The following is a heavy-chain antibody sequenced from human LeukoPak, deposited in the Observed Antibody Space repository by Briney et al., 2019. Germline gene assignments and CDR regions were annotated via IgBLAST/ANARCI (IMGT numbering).Heavy chain of an antibody. CDR2: IKQDGIEK. Sequence: GGSLRLSCAASGFTFSSYWMSWVRQDPGKGLEWVANIKQDGIEKYYVDSVKGRFTISRDNAKNTLYLQMNSLRAEDTAVYYCARTPTVLVGYCSSSSCQADYWGQGTLVTVSS. D-gene: IGHD2-2*01. V-gene: IGHV3-7*01. CDR3: ARTPTVLVGYCSSSSCQADY. J-gene: IGHJ4*02. CDR1: GFTFSSYW.